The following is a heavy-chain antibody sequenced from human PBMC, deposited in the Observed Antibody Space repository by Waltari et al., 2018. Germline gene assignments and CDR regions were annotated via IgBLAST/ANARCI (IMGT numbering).Heavy chain of an antibody. V-gene: IGHV3-7*01. CDR1: GFTLSHYW. CDR3: VRNRGWQQFDF. CDR2: IKEEGGRK. J-gene: IGHJ4*02. Sequence: EVQLVESGGGLVQPGGSLRLSCAASGFTLSHYWMGWVRQAPGKGLEWGAGIKEEGGRKDYVDSVKGRFTSSRDNAKSTLYLQMNSLRAEDTAVFYCVRNRGWQQFDFWGQGTLVTVSS. D-gene: IGHD2-15*01.